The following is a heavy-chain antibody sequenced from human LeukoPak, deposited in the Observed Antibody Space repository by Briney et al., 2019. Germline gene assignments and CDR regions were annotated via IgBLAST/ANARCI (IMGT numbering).Heavy chain of an antibody. CDR2: IYYSGST. Sequence: SETLSLTCSVSDGSISSSSYFWGWIRQPPGKGLEWIGSIYYSGSTYYNPSLKSRVTISGDTSKNQFALKLSSVTAADTAVYYCTRQIGSSGSDCWGQGTLVIVSS. CDR1: DGSISSSSYF. J-gene: IGHJ4*02. CDR3: TRQIGSSGSDC. D-gene: IGHD6-19*01. V-gene: IGHV4-39*01.